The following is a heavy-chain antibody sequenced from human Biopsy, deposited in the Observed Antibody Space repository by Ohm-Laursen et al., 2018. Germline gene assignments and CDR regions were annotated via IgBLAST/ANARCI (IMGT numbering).Heavy chain of an antibody. CDR1: GFTLSDHN. D-gene: IGHD6-19*01. CDR2: TRNNGKTYTK. Sequence: SLRLSCAASGFTLSDHNMDWVRLAPGKGLEWVGRTRNNGKTYTKEYAASVKGRFTISRDDSKNSLYLQMNSLKTVDTAVYFCARDVGSSGWYYYGMDVWGQGTTVTVSS. J-gene: IGHJ6*02. V-gene: IGHV3-72*01. CDR3: ARDVGSSGWYYYGMDV.